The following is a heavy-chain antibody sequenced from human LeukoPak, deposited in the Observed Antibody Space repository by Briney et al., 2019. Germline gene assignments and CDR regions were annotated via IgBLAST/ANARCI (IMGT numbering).Heavy chain of an antibody. D-gene: IGHD3-10*01. CDR1: GFTVSSNY. V-gene: IGHV3-53*05. J-gene: IGHJ4*02. CDR2: IYSGGST. CDR3: AKDRWFGTNYFDY. Sequence: GGSLRLSCAASGFTVSSNYMSWVRQAPGKGLEWVSVIYSGGSTYYADSVKGRFTISRDNSKNTLYLQMNSLRAEDTAVYYCAKDRWFGTNYFDYWGQGALVTVSS.